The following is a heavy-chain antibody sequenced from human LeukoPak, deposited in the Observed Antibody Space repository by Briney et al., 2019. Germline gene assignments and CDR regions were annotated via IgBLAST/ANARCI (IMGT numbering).Heavy chain of an antibody. CDR1: GFTVSNNY. CDR2: IWYDGSNK. D-gene: IGHD4-17*01. V-gene: IGHV3-33*08. CDR3: ASYGDYELAPDY. Sequence: PGGSLRLSCAASGFTVSNNYMRWVRQAPGKGLEWVAVIWYDGSNKYYADSVKGRFTISRDNSKNTLYLQMNSLRAEDTAVYYCASYGDYELAPDYWGQGTLVTVSS. J-gene: IGHJ4*02.